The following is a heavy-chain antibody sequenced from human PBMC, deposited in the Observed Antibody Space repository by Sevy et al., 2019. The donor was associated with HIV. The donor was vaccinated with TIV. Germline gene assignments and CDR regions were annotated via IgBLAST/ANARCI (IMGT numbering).Heavy chain of an antibody. D-gene: IGHD6-19*01. CDR1: GYTFTSYG. CDR3: ARDRSSGSXYYXYXXXV. J-gene: IGHJ6*03. V-gene: IGHV1-18*04. Sequence: ASVKVSCKASGYTFTSYGISWVRQAPGQGLEWMGWISAYNGNRNYAQKLQGRVTMTTDTSTSTAYMELRSLRSDDTAVYYCARDRSSGSXYYXYXXXVWGKGTTVTVSS. CDR2: ISAYNGNR.